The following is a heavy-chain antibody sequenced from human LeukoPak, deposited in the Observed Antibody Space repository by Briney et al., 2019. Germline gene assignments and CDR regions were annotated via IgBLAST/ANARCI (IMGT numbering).Heavy chain of an antibody. Sequence: SVKVPCKASGGTFSSYAISWVRQAPGQGLEWMGRIITILGIANYAQKFQGRVTITADKSTSTAYMELSSLRSEDTAVYYCASDSSSWSGNWGQGTLVTVSS. CDR3: ASDSSSWSGN. J-gene: IGHJ4*02. CDR1: GGTFSSYA. CDR2: IITILGIA. V-gene: IGHV1-69*04. D-gene: IGHD6-13*01.